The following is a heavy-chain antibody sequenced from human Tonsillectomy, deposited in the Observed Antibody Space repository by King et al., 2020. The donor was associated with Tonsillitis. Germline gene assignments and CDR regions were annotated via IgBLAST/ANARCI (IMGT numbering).Heavy chain of an antibody. V-gene: IGHV3-20*04. Sequence: VQLVESGGGVVRPGGSLRLSCAASGFTFDDYAMSWVRQAPGKGLEWVSGIHWHGDSRGYADSVKGRFTISSDNAKNSLYLQMNSLRAEDTALYYCARLRGALIVVVIGAFDIWGQGTMVTVSS. CDR1: GFTFDDYA. CDR2: IHWHGDSR. D-gene: IGHD3-22*01. CDR3: ARLRGALIVVVIGAFDI. J-gene: IGHJ3*02.